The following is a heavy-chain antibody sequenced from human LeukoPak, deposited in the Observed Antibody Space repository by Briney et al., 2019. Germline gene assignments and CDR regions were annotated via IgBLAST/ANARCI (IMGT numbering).Heavy chain of an antibody. V-gene: IGHV3-74*01. J-gene: IGHJ4*02. CDR3: ARVGGYSGHGPGRLDFFHY. Sequence: GRSLRLSCAASGFTFDDYARHWVRQAPGKGLVWVSRINTDGSSTSYADSVKGRFTISRDNSKNTLYLQMNSLRTEDTAVYYCARVGGYSGHGPGRLDFFHYWGQGALVTVSS. CDR2: INTDGSST. D-gene: IGHD5-12*01. CDR1: GFTFDDYA.